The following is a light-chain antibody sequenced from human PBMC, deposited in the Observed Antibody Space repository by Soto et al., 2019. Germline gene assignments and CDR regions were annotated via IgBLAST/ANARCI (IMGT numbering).Light chain of an antibody. CDR2: GAS. CDR3: QQYNTWLWT. V-gene: IGKV3-15*01. CDR1: QSINAH. J-gene: IGKJ1*01. Sequence: EVVMTQSPATLSVSPGERVTLSCRASQSINAHLAWYQQKPGQAPRLLIHGASTRATGIPARFSGSGFGTEFIXXIXTXXSEDLAVYYCQQYNTWLWTFGQGTKVEIQ.